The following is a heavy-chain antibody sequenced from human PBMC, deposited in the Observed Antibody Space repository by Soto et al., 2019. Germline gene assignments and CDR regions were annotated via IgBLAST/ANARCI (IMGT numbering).Heavy chain of an antibody. CDR2: ISSSSSYI. CDR1: GFTFSSYS. J-gene: IGHJ4*02. V-gene: IGHV3-21*01. D-gene: IGHD4-17*01. Sequence: EVQLVESGGGLVKPGGSLRLSCAASGFTFSSYSMNWVRQAPGKGLEWVSSISSSSSYIYYADSVKGRFTISRDNAKNSLYLQMNRLRAEDTAVYYCASDASMTTVTDYWGQGTLVTVSS. CDR3: ASDASMTTVTDY.